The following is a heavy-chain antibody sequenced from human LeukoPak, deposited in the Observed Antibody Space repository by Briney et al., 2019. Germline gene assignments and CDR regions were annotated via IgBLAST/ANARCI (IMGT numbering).Heavy chain of an antibody. CDR1: GGSISNYY. CDR3: ATIGYCSSASCSNFDY. D-gene: IGHD2-2*03. Sequence: ASETLSLTCTVSGGSISNYYWNWIRQPPGKGLEWIGYIYYSGTTNYNPSLKSRVTISVDTSKNQFSLKLSSVTAADTAVYYCATIGYCSSASCSNFDYWGQGTLVTASS. J-gene: IGHJ4*02. V-gene: IGHV4-59*01. CDR2: IYYSGTT.